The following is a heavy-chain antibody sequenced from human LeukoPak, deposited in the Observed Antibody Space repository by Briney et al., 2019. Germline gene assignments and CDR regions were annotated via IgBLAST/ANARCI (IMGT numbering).Heavy chain of an antibody. Sequence: ASVKVSCKASGYTFTSYYMHWARQAPGQGLEWMGWINTNTGNPTYAQGFTGRFVFSLGTSVSTAYLQISSLKAEDTAMYYCARERRSSSPGEQQLVRAFDIWGQGTMVTVSS. J-gene: IGHJ3*02. CDR3: ARERRSSSPGEQQLVRAFDI. D-gene: IGHD6-13*01. CDR2: INTNTGNP. V-gene: IGHV7-4-1*02. CDR1: GYTFTSYY.